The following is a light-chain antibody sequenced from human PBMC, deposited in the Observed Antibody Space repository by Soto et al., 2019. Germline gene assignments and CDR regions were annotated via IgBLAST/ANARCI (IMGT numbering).Light chain of an antibody. V-gene: IGKV3-20*01. CDR3: QQYGTSLLT. CDR2: GAS. CDR1: QIVRSSY. Sequence: EIVLTQSPGTLSLSAGEAATLSCRASQIVRSSYLAWYQQKPGQAPSLLMYGASTRATGIPDRFSGSGSGTAFTLTISRLEPEDFAVYFCQQYGTSLLTFGGGTKVDIK. J-gene: IGKJ4*02.